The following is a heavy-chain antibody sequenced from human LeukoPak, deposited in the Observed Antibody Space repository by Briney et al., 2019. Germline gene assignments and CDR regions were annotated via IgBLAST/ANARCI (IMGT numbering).Heavy chain of an antibody. J-gene: IGHJ5*02. V-gene: IGHV4-38-2*01. CDR3: ARGVLLWFGESMVYNWFDP. CDR2: IYHSGST. D-gene: IGHD3-10*01. Sequence: PSETLSLTCAVSGYSISSGYYWGWIRQPPGKGLEWIGSIYHSGSTYYNPSLKSRVTISVDTSKNQSSLKLSSVTAADTAVYYCARGVLLWFGESMVYNWFDPWGQGTLVTVSS. CDR1: GYSISSGYY.